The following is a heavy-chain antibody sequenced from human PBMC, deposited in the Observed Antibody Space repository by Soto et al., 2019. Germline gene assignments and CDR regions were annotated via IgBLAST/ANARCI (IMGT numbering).Heavy chain of an antibody. CDR3: ARPQCSSTSCSYGMDV. J-gene: IGHJ6*02. D-gene: IGHD2-2*01. V-gene: IGHV5-51*01. Sequence: PGESLKISCKGSGYTFTDYWIGWVRQLPGKVLEWMGIIYPGDSDTRYSPSFQGHVTITVDKSTSTAYLQWSSLKASDTAMYYCARPQCSSTSCSYGMDVWGQGXTVTVYS. CDR2: IYPGDSDT. CDR1: GYTFTDYW.